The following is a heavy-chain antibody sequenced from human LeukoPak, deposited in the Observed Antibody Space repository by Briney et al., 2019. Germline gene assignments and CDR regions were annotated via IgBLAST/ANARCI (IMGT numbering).Heavy chain of an antibody. CDR1: GFTFIGSA. D-gene: IGHD2-2*01. Sequence: GGSLRLSCAASGFTFIGSAMHWVRQASGKGLEWVGRIRSKANSYATAYAASVKGRFTISRDDSKNTAYLQMNSLKTEDTAVYYCTRPSTGNYCSSTSCYGDYWGQGTLVTVSS. J-gene: IGHJ4*02. CDR2: IRSKANSYAT. V-gene: IGHV3-73*01. CDR3: TRPSTGNYCSSTSCYGDY.